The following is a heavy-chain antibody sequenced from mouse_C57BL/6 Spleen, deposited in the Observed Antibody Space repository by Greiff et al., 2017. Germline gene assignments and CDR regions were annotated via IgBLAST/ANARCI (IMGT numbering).Heavy chain of an antibody. D-gene: IGHD3-3*01. J-gene: IGHJ4*01. CDR2: ISYSGST. CDR1: GYSITSGYD. CDR3: ARGVLGTGYAMDY. Sequence: EVQLQESGPGMVKPSQSLSLTCTVTGYSITSGYDWHWIRHFPGNKLEWMGYISYSGSTNYNPSLKSRISITHDTSKNHFFLKLNSVTTEDTATYYCARGVLGTGYAMDYWGQGTSVTVSS. V-gene: IGHV3-1*01.